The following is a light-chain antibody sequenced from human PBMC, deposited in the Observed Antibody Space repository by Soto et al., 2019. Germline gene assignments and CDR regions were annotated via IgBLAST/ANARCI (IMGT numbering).Light chain of an antibody. CDR3: HQTYNTLYT. V-gene: IGKV1-39*01. CDR2: AAS. CDR1: QTVDNY. J-gene: IGKJ2*01. Sequence: DIQMTQSPSSLSASVGDRVTISCRTSQTVDNYLNWYQQKPGKAPQLLISAASTLQSGVPSRFSGSGSGTAFTLTISSLQPEDSATYYCHQTYNTLYTFGQGTKVEIK.